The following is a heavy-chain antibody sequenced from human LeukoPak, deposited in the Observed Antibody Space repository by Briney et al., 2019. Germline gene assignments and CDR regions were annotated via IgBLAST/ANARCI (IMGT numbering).Heavy chain of an antibody. CDR2: IYSGGST. CDR3: ARPNLDYYDSSGYLDY. V-gene: IGHV3-53*01. D-gene: IGHD3-22*01. Sequence: GGSLRLSCAASGFTVSSNYMSWVRQAPGKGLEWVSVIYSGGSTYYADSVKGRFTISRDNSKNTLYLQMNSLRAEDTAVYYCARPNLDYYDSSGYLDYWGQGTLVTVSS. J-gene: IGHJ4*02. CDR1: GFTVSSNY.